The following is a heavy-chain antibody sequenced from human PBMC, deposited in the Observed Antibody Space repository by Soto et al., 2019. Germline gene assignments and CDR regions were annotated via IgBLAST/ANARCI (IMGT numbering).Heavy chain of an antibody. CDR3: ARTLYDYIWGSYRAPYYFDY. CDR1: GGSISSGCYY. V-gene: IGHV4-31*03. Sequence: SETLSLTCTVSGGSISSGCYYWSWIRQHPGKGLEWIGYIYYSGSTYYNPSLKSRVTISVDTSKNQFSLKLSSVTAADTAVYYCARTLYDYIWGSYRAPYYFDYWGQGTLVTVSS. CDR2: IYYSGST. D-gene: IGHD3-16*01. J-gene: IGHJ4*02.